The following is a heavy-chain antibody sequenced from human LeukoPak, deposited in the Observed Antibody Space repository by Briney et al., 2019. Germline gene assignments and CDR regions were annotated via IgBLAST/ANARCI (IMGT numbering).Heavy chain of an antibody. CDR1: GESISSSGYF. J-gene: IGHJ4*02. Sequence: SETLSLTCSVSGESISSSGYFWGWIRQPPGKGLEWIGSISYSGSTYYNPSLKSRVTISVDTSKNQFSLKLSSVTAADTAVYYCARSWHSSGYYSPFDYWGQGTLVTVSS. V-gene: IGHV4-39*07. CDR2: ISYSGST. D-gene: IGHD3-22*01. CDR3: ARSWHSSGYYSPFDY.